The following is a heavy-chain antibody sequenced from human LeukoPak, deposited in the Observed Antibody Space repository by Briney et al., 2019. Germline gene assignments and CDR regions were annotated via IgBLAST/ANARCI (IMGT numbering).Heavy chain of an antibody. D-gene: IGHD3-22*01. CDR3: ARNLRNYYDSSGPGDY. V-gene: IGHV1-18*01. CDR1: GYTFTSYG. J-gene: IGHJ4*02. CDR2: ISAYNGNT. Sequence: GASVMVSCTCSGYTFTSYGISWVRQAPGQGLEWMGWISAYNGNTNYAQKLQRRVTMTTATSTSTAYMELRSLKSDDTAVYYCARNLRNYYDSSGPGDYWGQGTLVTVSS.